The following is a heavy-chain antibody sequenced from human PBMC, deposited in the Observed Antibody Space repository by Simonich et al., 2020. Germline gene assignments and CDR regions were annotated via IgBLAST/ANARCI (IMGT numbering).Heavy chain of an antibody. CDR3: ARGGRYCSSTSCYYYYYYMDV. J-gene: IGHJ6*03. Sequence: QVQLQESGPGLVKPSETLSLTCTVSGGSISSYYWSWIRQPPGKGLGWIGYIYYSGSTNYNPSLKSRVTISVDTSKNQFSLKLSSVTAADTAVYYCARGGRYCSSTSCYYYYYYMDVWGKGTTVTVSS. CDR2: IYYSGST. V-gene: IGHV4-59*12. CDR1: GGSISSYY. D-gene: IGHD2-2*01.